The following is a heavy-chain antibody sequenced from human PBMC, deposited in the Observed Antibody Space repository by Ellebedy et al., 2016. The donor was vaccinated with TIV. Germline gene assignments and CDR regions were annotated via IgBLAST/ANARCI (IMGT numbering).Heavy chain of an antibody. J-gene: IGHJ6*02. CDR1: GFTFSSYA. D-gene: IGHD3-10*01. Sequence: PGGSLRLSCVGSGFTFSSYAMSWVRKAPGKGLDWVSSLSASGGSTYYADSVKGRFTISRDNSKNTLYLQMNSLRGEDTAVYYCAKRVTMVREVITYYHYAMDVWGQGTTVTVSS. V-gene: IGHV3-23*01. CDR3: AKRVTMVREVITYYHYAMDV. CDR2: LSASGGST.